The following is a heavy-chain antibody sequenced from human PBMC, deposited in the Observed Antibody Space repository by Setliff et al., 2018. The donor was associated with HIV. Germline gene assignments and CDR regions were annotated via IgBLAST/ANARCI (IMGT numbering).Heavy chain of an antibody. Sequence: SETLSLTCDVSGVSINSGDYSWNWIRQPAGERLEWIGHVHSNGFKNYNSSLESRVDISVDTSKNQISLKVDSVTAADTAIYFCARGVVGSYYDYVNIYYHDYIDLWGKGTTVTVSS. J-gene: IGHJ6*03. D-gene: IGHD3-22*01. CDR3: ARGVVGSYYDYVNIYYHDYIDL. CDR2: VHSNGFK. CDR1: GVSINSGDYS. V-gene: IGHV4-61*09.